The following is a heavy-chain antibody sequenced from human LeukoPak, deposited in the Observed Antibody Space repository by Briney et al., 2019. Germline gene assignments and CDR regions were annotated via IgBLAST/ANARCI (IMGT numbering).Heavy chain of an antibody. V-gene: IGHV1-18*01. J-gene: IGHJ4*02. Sequence: ASVKVSCKASGYTFTSYGISWVRQAPGQGLEWMGWISAYNGNTNYAQKLQGRVTMTTDTSTSTAYMELRSLRSDDTAVYYCARALSSYYYDSSGYRFDYWGQGTLVTVSP. CDR2: ISAYNGNT. D-gene: IGHD3-22*01. CDR1: GYTFTSYG. CDR3: ARALSSYYYDSSGYRFDY.